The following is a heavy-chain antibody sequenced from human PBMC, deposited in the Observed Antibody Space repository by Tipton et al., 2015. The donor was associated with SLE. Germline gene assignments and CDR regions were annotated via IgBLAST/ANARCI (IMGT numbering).Heavy chain of an antibody. CDR3: TTALDLPGRYYFGY. Sequence: RSLRLSCPASGFIFGGYPMIWFRQAPGKGLEWVGFIRTKPYGETTEYAASVKGRFAISRDDSKNIAYLQMNSLKTEDTAVYYCTTALDLPGRYYFGYWGQGTLVTVSS. CDR2: IRTKPYGETT. CDR1: GFIFGGYP. D-gene: IGHD3/OR15-3a*01. V-gene: IGHV3-49*03. J-gene: IGHJ4*02.